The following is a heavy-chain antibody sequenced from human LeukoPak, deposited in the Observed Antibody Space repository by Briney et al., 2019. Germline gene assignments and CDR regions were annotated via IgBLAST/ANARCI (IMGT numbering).Heavy chain of an antibody. V-gene: IGHV5-10-1*01. Sequence: GESLKISCKGSGYSFTSYWISWVRQMPGKGLEWMGRIDPSDSYTNYSPSFQGHVTISADKSISTAYLQWSSLKASDTAMYYCASPTGVDGGNDYWYFELWGRGTLVTVSS. CDR3: ASPTGVDGGNDYWYFEL. CDR1: GYSFTSYW. D-gene: IGHD4-23*01. CDR2: IDPSDSYT. J-gene: IGHJ2*01.